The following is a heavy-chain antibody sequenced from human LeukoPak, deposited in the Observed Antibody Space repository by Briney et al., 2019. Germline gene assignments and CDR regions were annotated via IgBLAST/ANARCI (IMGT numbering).Heavy chain of an antibody. V-gene: IGHV3-66*01. CDR3: ARETVDSGRRFDY. D-gene: IGHD3-10*01. Sequence: GGSLRLSCAASGFTVSSNYMSWVRQAPGKGLEWVSIIYSDDSTYYADSVKGRFTISRDNSKNTLYLHMNSLRAEDTAVYYCARETVDSGRRFDYWGQGTLVTVSS. J-gene: IGHJ4*02. CDR2: IYSDDST. CDR1: GFTVSSNY.